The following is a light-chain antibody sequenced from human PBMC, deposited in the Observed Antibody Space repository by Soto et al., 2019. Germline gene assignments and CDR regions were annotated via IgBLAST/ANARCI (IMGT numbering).Light chain of an antibody. CDR2: VNSDGRH. V-gene: IGLV4-69*01. CDR1: IGHTAFA. CDR3: QTGGTGIV. Sequence: QLVLTQSPTASASLGASVRLTCTLSIGHTAFAIAWHQQQPEQGPRYLMTVNSDGRHTKGDGVPDRFSGSSSGSERYLTISSLQSDDEADYYCQTGGTGIVFGGGTQLTVL. J-gene: IGLJ2*01.